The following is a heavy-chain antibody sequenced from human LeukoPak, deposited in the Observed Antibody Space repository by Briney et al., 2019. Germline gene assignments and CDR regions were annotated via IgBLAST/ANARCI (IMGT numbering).Heavy chain of an antibody. D-gene: IGHD2-15*01. V-gene: IGHV4-34*01. Sequence: NPSETLSLTCSVYGGSFSGYYWSWIRQPPGKGLEWIGEINHSGSTNYNPSLKSRVTISVDTSKNQFSLKLSSVTAADTAMYYCARLDAPPVECSGGSCYFGTYYFDYWGQGTLVTVSS. CDR1: GGSFSGYY. CDR3: ARLDAPPVECSGGSCYFGTYYFDY. CDR2: INHSGST. J-gene: IGHJ4*02.